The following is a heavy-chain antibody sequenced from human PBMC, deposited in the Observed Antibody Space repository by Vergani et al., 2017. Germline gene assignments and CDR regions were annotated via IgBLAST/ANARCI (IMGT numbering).Heavy chain of an antibody. CDR1: GFTFDDYA. J-gene: IGHJ5*02. V-gene: IGHV3-9*01. CDR2: ISWNSGSI. Sequence: EVQLVESGGGLVQPGRSLRLSCAASGFTFDDYAMHWVRQAPGKGLEWVSGISWNSGSIGYADSVKGRFTISRDNAKNSLYLQMNSLRAEDTALYYCAIDIQGLYPSDPWGQGTLVTVSS. D-gene: IGHD3-16*02. CDR3: AIDIQGLYPSDP.